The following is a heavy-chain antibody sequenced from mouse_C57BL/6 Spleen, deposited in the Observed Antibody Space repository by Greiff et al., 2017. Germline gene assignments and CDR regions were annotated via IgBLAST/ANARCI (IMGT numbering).Heavy chain of an antibody. D-gene: IGHD2-1*01. V-gene: IGHV1-20*01. Sequence: VQLKESGPELVKPGDSVKISCKASGYSFTGYFMNWVMQSHGKSLEWIGRINPYNGDTFYNQKFKGKATLTVDKSSSTAHMELRSLTSEDSAVYYCARSEGNYRYWYFDVWGTGTTVTVSS. CDR3: ARSEGNYRYWYFDV. CDR2: INPYNGDT. CDR1: GYSFTGYF. J-gene: IGHJ1*03.